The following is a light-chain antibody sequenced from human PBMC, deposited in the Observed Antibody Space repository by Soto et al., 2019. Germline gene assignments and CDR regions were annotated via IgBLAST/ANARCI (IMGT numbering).Light chain of an antibody. V-gene: IGKV2-28*01. Sequence: DIVMTQSPLSLPVTPGEPASISCRSSQSLLHSNGYNFLDWYLQKPGQSPQLLIYLGSNRASGVPDRFSGSGSGTHFTLKISRVEAEDVGVYYCMQAVQTPPYTFGQGTKLEIK. CDR2: LGS. J-gene: IGKJ2*01. CDR1: QSLLHSNGYNF. CDR3: MQAVQTPPYT.